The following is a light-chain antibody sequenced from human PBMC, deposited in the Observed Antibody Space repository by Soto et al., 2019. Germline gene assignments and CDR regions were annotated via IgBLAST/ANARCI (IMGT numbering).Light chain of an antibody. CDR2: DAS. CDR3: QQYSSYSGT. CDR1: QSISSW. V-gene: IGKV1-5*01. J-gene: IGKJ2*02. Sequence: DIQMTQSPSTLSASVGDRVTITCRASQSISSWLAWYQQKPGKAPNLLIYDASNLHSGVPSRFSGSGSGTEFSLTISSLQPEDFATYYCQQYSSYSGTFGQGTKLEIK.